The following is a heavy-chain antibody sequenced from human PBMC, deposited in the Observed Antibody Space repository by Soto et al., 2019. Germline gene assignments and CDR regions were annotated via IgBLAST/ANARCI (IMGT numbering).Heavy chain of an antibody. Sequence: SEALAVTCGVFGDSIKRRYWWRWGRQSPGKGLEWIGEINHTGSTNYNPALKSRVTISVDRSKNQFSLNLNSVTAADTAVYYCARDQDASGNYYTRYFDYWGQGSLVTVS. J-gene: IGHJ4*02. CDR3: ARDQDASGNYYTRYFDY. CDR2: INHTGST. V-gene: IGHV4-4*02. CDR1: GDSIKRRYW. D-gene: IGHD3-10*01.